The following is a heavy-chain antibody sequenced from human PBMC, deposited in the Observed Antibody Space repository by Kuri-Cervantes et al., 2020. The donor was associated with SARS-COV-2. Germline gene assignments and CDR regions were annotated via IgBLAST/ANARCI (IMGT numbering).Heavy chain of an antibody. CDR3: ARETFWSGYYFYGNIDH. J-gene: IGHJ4*02. V-gene: IGHV3-30-3*01. CDR2: VSYDGGSE. Sequence: SCEGSVFTFSNHALYWIRQAPGEGLEGVAVVSYDGGSEWYADSLKGRFSISRDNSKNTVYPQMNSLRTEDTALYYCARETFWSGYYFYGNIDHWGQGTLVTVSS. D-gene: IGHD3-3*01. CDR1: VFTFSNHA.